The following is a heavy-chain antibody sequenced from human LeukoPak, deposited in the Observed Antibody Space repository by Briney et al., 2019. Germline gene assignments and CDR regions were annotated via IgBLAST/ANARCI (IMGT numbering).Heavy chain of an antibody. J-gene: IGHJ5*02. V-gene: IGHV3-33*01. CDR1: GFTFSSYG. CDR3: AGGVNWFDP. CDR2: IWYDGGNK. Sequence: GGSLRLSCAASGFTFSSYGMRWVRQAPGKGLEWVAVIWYDGGNKYYADSVKGRFTISRDNSKNTLYLQMNSLRAEDTAVYYCAGGVNWFDPWGQGTLVTVSS.